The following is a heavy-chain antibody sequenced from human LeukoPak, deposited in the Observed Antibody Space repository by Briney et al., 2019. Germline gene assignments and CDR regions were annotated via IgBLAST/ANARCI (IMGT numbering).Heavy chain of an antibody. CDR1: GFTFRNYG. CDR3: TRDWWGGDRKPYGMDL. J-gene: IGHJ6*02. D-gene: IGHD4-17*01. V-gene: IGHV3-33*01. Sequence: PGGSLRLSCAASGFTFRNYGMHWVRQAPGKGLEWVAVIWYDGSDKYYADSVKGRFTTSRDKSKNTLYLQMNSLRAEDTAVYYCTRDWWGGDRKPYGMDLWGQGTTVTVSS. CDR2: IWYDGSDK.